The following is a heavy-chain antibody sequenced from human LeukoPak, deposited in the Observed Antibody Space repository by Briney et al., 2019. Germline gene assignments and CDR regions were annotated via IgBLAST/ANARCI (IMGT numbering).Heavy chain of an antibody. CDR3: ATEPNKFYPSSVGATTGFDY. J-gene: IGHJ4*02. CDR2: FDPEDGEP. CDR1: RYTLTELS. D-gene: IGHD1-26*01. V-gene: IGHV1-24*01. Sequence: GASVKVSCKVSRYTLTELSIHWVRQAPGPGLEWRGGFDPEDGEPIYAQKFQGRVTMTEDTSTDTAYMELSSLRSEDTAVYYCATEPNKFYPSSVGATTGFDYWGQGTLVTVSS.